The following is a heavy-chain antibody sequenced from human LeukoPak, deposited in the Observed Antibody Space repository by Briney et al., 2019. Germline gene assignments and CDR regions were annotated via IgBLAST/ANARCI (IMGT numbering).Heavy chain of an antibody. V-gene: IGHV3-23*01. D-gene: IGHD6-19*01. CDR2: ISGSGGST. CDR1: GFTFSSYA. Sequence: LPGGSLRLSCAASGFTFSSYAMGWVRQAPGKGLEWVSAISGSGGSTYYADSVKGRFTISRDNSKNTLYLQMNSLRAEDTAVYYCAKDRSSGWQYYYFDYWGQGTLVTVSS. CDR3: AKDRSSGWQYYYFDY. J-gene: IGHJ4*02.